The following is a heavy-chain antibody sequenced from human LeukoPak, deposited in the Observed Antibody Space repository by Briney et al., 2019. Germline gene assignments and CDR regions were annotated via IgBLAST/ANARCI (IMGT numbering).Heavy chain of an antibody. CDR2: IRAKAYGGTT. CDR1: GFTFGDFP. J-gene: IGHJ4*02. CDR3: TRGSGRFEY. V-gene: IGHV3-49*04. Sequence: GRSLRLSCAGSGFTFGDFPMTWVRQAPGKVLEWVGYIRAKAYGGTTEYAASVKGRFTISRDDSKRIAFLQMNSLQTLDTAIYYCTRGSGRFEYWGQGVLVTVSS. D-gene: IGHD2-15*01.